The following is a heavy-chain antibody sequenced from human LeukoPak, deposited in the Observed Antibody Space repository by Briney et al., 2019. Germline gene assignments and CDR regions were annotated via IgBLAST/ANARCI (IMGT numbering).Heavy chain of an antibody. CDR1: GFTFSTYW. CDR3: ARGGDGSTYGLVY. CDR2: IKTDGSTT. V-gene: IGHV3-74*01. D-gene: IGHD5-18*01. J-gene: IGHJ4*02. Sequence: PGGSLRLSCAASGFTFSTYWLHWVRQAPGKGLVWVSRIKTDGSTTNYADSVKGRFVISRDNAENTLYLQINSLRAEDTAVYYCARGGDGSTYGLVYWGQGTLVTVSS.